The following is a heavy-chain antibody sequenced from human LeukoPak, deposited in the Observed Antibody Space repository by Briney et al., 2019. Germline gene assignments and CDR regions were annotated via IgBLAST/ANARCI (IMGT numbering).Heavy chain of an antibody. CDR3: ARAGYGDYSDY. CDR2: ISSSSYI. Sequence: GGSLRLSCAASGFTFSSYSMNWVRQAPGKGLEWVSSISSSSYIYYADSVKGRFTISRDNAKNSLYLQMNSLRAEDTAVYYCARAGYGDYSDYWGQGTLVTVFS. J-gene: IGHJ4*02. CDR1: GFTFSSYS. V-gene: IGHV3-21*01. D-gene: IGHD4-17*01.